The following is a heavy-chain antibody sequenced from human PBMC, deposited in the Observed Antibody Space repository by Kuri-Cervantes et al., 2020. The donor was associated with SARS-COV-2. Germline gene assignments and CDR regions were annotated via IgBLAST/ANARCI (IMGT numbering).Heavy chain of an antibody. CDR2: IIPNSGGT. Sequence: ASVKVSCKASGGTFSSYAISWVRQAPGQGLEWMGGIIPNSGGTNYAQKFQGRVTMTRDTSISTAYMELSRLRSDDTAVYYCARVDFWSGYDVMDVWGKGTTVTVSS. J-gene: IGHJ6*03. D-gene: IGHD3-3*01. CDR3: ARVDFWSGYDVMDV. CDR1: GGTFSSYA. V-gene: IGHV1-2*02.